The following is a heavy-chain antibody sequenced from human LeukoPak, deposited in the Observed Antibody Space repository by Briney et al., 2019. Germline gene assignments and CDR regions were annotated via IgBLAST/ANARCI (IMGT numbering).Heavy chain of an antibody. J-gene: IGHJ3*02. CDR2: IWYDGSNK. D-gene: IGHD6-6*01. CDR3: ARDRIGGHSSSHAFDI. V-gene: IGHV3-33*01. CDR1: GFTFSSYT. Sequence: PGGSLRLSCAASGFTFSSYTMHWVRQAPGKGLEWVAVIWYDGSNKYYADSVKGRFTISRDNSKNTLYLQMNSLRAEDTAVYYCARDRIGGHSSSHAFDIWGQGTMVTVSS.